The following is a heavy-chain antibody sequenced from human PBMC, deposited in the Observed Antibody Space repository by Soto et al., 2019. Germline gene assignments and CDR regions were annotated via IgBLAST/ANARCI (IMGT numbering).Heavy chain of an antibody. V-gene: IGHV4-31*03. Sequence: QVQLQESGPGLVKPSQTLSLTCTVSGGSISSGGYYWSWIRQHPGKGLEWFGYVYYTGSTYYNPALKSRVTISVDQSKNQFALKLSSVTAADTAVYYCARGSSSSTPFDYWGQGTLVTVSS. D-gene: IGHD6-13*01. CDR1: GGSISSGGYY. J-gene: IGHJ4*02. CDR3: ARGSSSSTPFDY. CDR2: VYYTGST.